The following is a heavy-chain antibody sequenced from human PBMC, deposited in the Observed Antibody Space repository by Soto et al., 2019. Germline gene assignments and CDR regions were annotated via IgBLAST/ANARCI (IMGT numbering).Heavy chain of an antibody. D-gene: IGHD2-2*01. V-gene: IGHV3-66*01. J-gene: IGHJ4*02. CDR2: IHSGGST. Sequence: PGGSLRLSCAASGFTVSSNYMTWVRQAPGKGLEWVSVIHSGGSTYYADSVKGRFTISRDNSKNTLYLQMNSLRAEDTAMYYCAKGIIPGVSAADYWGQGTLVTVSS. CDR3: AKGIIPGVSAADY. CDR1: GFTVSSNY.